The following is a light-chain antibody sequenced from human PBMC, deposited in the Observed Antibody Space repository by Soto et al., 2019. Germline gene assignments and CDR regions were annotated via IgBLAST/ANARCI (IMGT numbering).Light chain of an antibody. CDR1: QRIGTY. Sequence: DIAMTQSPSSLSASLGDRVTITCRASQRIGTYLNWYQQKRGQATTLLIQATSSLQSGVPLRFSGIGSGTDFSLSISRLQPEDFATYYCQQTYSMYFSFGGGTRVDIK. CDR3: QQTYSMYFS. J-gene: IGKJ4*01. CDR2: ATS. V-gene: IGKV1-39*01.